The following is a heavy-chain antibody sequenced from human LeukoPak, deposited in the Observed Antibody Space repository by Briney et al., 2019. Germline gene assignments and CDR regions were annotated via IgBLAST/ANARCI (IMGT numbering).Heavy chain of an antibody. CDR2: VYGNDDM. J-gene: IGHJ4*02. D-gene: IGHD2-8*01. CDR1: GFSLSGGAVA. CDR3: AHLNAVKWYYYDH. V-gene: IGHV2-5*01. Sequence: SGPTLVSPTETLTLTCTFSGFSLSGGAVAVGWIRQPPGKALEWLSDVYGNDDMRYSPSLKSSLTITKDTSQNQVALTMTNMDPLDTGTYYCAHLNAVKWYYYDHWGQGILVTVSS.